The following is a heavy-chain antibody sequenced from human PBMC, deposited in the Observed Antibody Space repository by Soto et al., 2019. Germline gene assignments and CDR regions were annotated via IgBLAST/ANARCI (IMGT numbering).Heavy chain of an antibody. CDR1: GYTFTSYY. J-gene: IGHJ4*02. CDR3: ARDGDFWRWDY. Sequence: QVQLVQSGAEVKKPGASLKVSCKASGYTFTSYYIHWVRQAPGQGLEWMGIINPSGGSTTYAQNFRGRITMTRATSTSTVYMELGSLRSEDTAVYYCARDGDFWRWDYWGQGTLVTVSS. CDR2: INPSGGST. D-gene: IGHD3-3*01. V-gene: IGHV1-46*01.